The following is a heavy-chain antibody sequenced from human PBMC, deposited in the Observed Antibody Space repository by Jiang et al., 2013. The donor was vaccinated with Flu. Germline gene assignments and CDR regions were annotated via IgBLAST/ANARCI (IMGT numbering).Heavy chain of an antibody. CDR3: GRSRYCSGGTCYVDY. J-gene: IGHJ4*02. D-gene: IGHD2-15*01. V-gene: IGHV5-51*01. CDR2: IYPGDSDT. CDR1: GYSFTTYW. Sequence: CGAEVKKPGESLKISCKGFGYSFTTYWIGWVRQMPGKGLEWMGIIYPGDSDTRYSPSFQGQVTISADKSITAAYLQWSSLKASDTAMYYCGRSRYCSGGTCYVDYWGQGTLVTVSS.